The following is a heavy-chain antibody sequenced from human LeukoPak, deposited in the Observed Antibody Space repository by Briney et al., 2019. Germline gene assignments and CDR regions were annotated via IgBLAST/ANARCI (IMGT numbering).Heavy chain of an antibody. J-gene: IGHJ4*02. CDR3: AKLKRVGIAPFDD. Sequence: LTGGSLRLSCGVSGFTSSHFAMSWVRQAPGKGLQWVSTISGSGNKTYDADFVKGRFTISRDNSKNTLYLQMTGLRAEDTAVYYCAKLKRVGIAPFDDWGQGILVTVSS. D-gene: IGHD3-10*01. V-gene: IGHV3-23*01. CDR1: GFTSSHFA. CDR2: ISGSGNKT.